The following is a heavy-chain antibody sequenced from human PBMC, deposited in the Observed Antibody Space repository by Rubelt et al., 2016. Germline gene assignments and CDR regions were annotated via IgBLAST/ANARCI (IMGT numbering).Heavy chain of an antibody. V-gene: IGHV3-48*04. CDR2: ISTTSDTR. J-gene: IGHJ5*02. CDR1: GFTFSSYS. Sequence: AASGFTFSSYSMHWVRQAPGKGLEWVSFISTTSDTRYYADSVKGRFTISRDNASKSLYLPMNSRRVEYMACDFCAGDYNYNWNDDWGQGTLITVSS. CDR3: AGDYNYNWNDD. D-gene: IGHD5-24*01.